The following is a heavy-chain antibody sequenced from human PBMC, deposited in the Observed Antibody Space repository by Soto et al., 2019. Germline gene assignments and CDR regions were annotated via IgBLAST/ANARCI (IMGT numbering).Heavy chain of an antibody. D-gene: IGHD3-3*01. CDR1: GFTFGDYA. Sequence: ILSCTASGFTFGDYAMSWVRQAPGKGLEWVGFIRSKAYGGTTEYAASVKGRFTISRDDSKSIAYLQMNSLKTEDTAVYYCTRVARFATHDYYYYGMDVWGQGTTVTVSS. J-gene: IGHJ6*02. CDR3: TRVARFATHDYYYYGMDV. CDR2: IRSKAYGGTT. V-gene: IGHV3-49*04.